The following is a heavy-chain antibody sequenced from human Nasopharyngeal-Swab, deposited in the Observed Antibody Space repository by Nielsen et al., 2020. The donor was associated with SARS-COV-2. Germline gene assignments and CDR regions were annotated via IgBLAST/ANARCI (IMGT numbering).Heavy chain of an antibody. D-gene: IGHD3-22*01. CDR1: GGSISSSSYY. CDR2: IYYSGNT. J-gene: IGHJ6*02. CDR3: AKDGARSYYDSSGYYYVWDYYYGMDV. V-gene: IGHV4-39*07. Sequence: SETLSLTCTVSGGSISSSSYYWGWIRQPPGKGLEWIASIYYSGNTYYNPSFRSRVTMSVDRSKNEFSLKLSSVTAADTAVYYCAKDGARSYYDSSGYYYVWDYYYGMDVWGQGTTVTVSS.